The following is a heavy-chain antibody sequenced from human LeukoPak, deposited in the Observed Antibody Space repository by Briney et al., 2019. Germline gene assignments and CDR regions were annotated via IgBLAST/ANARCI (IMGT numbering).Heavy chain of an antibody. CDR1: DGSISSSSYY. D-gene: IGHD4-23*01. V-gene: IGHV4-61*02. J-gene: IGHJ3*02. CDR3: ARQWVGNSDAFDI. Sequence: SETLSLTCTVSDGSISSSSYYWSWIRQPAGKGLEWIGRIYTSGSTNYNPSLKSRVTMSVDTSKNQFSLKLSSVTAADTVMYYCARQWVGNSDAFDIWGQGTMVTVSS. CDR2: IYTSGST.